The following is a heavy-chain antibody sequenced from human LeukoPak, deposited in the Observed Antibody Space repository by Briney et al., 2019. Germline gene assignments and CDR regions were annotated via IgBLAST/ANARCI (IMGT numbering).Heavy chain of an antibody. CDR3: AREQRYCGSTSCYSFFDY. Sequence: GGSLRLSCAASRFTLDDYGMSWVRQAPGKGLECVSGINWNGDSTGYGDSVKGRFTISRDNARNSLYLQMNSLRAEDTAFYYCAREQRYCGSTSCYSFFDYWGQGTLVTVSS. J-gene: IGHJ4*02. CDR2: INWNGDST. V-gene: IGHV3-20*04. D-gene: IGHD2-2*01. CDR1: RFTLDDYG.